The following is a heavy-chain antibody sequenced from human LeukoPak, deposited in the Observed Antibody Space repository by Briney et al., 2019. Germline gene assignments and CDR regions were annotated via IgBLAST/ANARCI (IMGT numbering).Heavy chain of an antibody. J-gene: IGHJ4*02. CDR1: GYTFTGYY. CDR2: INPNSGGT. V-gene: IGHV1-2*02. D-gene: IGHD6-19*01. CDR3: ARGSGSYYFDY. Sequence: GASVKVSCKASGYTFTGYYMHWVRQAPGQGLEWMGWINPNSGGTNYAQKFQGRVTITRDTSASTAYMELSSLRSEDTAVYYCARGSGSYYFDYWGQGTLVTVSS.